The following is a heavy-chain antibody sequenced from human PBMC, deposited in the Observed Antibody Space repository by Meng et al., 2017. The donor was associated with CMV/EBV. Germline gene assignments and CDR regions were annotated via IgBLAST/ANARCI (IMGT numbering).Heavy chain of an antibody. CDR3: AKRRGSSWYGWFDP. D-gene: IGHD6-13*01. CDR2: IRYDGSNK. J-gene: IGHJ5*02. Sequence: GGSLRLSCAASGFTFSNYGMHWVRQAPGKGLEWVAFIRYDGSNKYYADSVKGRFTISRDNSKNTLYLQMNSLRGEDTAVYYCAKRRGSSWYGWFDPWGQGPLVTVSS. CDR1: GFTFSNYG. V-gene: IGHV3-30*02.